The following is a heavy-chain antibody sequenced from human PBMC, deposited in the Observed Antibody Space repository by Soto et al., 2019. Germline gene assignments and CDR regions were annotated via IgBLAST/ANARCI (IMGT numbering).Heavy chain of an antibody. Sequence: GSLRLSCAASGFTFSSYAMCWVRQAPGKGLEWVSPISNPGDSTYYANSVKGRFIISRDNSMNTLSLQMSSLRAEDTAVYYCAKSGSHSYFDSWGQGTLVTVSS. V-gene: IGHV3-23*01. J-gene: IGHJ4*02. CDR1: GFTFSSYA. CDR2: ISNPGDST. CDR3: AKSGSHSYFDS. D-gene: IGHD1-26*01.